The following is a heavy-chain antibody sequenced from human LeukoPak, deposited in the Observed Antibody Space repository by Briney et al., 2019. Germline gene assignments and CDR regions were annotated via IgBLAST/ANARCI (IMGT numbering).Heavy chain of an antibody. CDR2: INHSGST. CDR1: GGSFSGYY. D-gene: IGHD3-22*01. Sequence: SETLSLTCAVYGGSFSGYYWSWIRQPPGKGLEWIGEINHSGSTNYNPSLKSRVTISVDTSKNQFSLKLSSVTAADTAVYYCARAGDSSGYYLGAQYYFDYWGQGTLVTVSS. J-gene: IGHJ4*02. CDR3: ARAGDSSGYYLGAQYYFDY. V-gene: IGHV4-34*01.